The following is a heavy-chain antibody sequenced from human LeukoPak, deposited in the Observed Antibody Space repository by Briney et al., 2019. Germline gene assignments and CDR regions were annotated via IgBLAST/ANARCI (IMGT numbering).Heavy chain of an antibody. CDR1: GGSISSYY. V-gene: IGHV4-4*07. CDR3: ARHNTIFGVLVPLDY. D-gene: IGHD3-3*01. Sequence: SETLSLTCTVSGGSISSYYWSWIRQPAGKGLEWIGRIYTSGSTNYIPSLKSRVTISIDKSKNHFSLNLSSVTAADTAVYYCARHNTIFGVLVPLDYWGQGTLVTVSS. J-gene: IGHJ4*02. CDR2: IYTSGST.